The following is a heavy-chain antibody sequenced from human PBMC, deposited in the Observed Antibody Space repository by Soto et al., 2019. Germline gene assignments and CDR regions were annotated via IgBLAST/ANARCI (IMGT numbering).Heavy chain of an antibody. V-gene: IGHV5-51*01. CDR2: IYPGDTDT. Sequence: GESLKISCNSSGYSFSNYCIGLVLQVPGKGLEWMGIIYPGDTDTRYSPSFQGQVTISVDKSISTAYLEWRSLKASDTAMYFCALTAPRDHYYAMDVWGQGTTVTVSS. J-gene: IGHJ6*02. CDR1: GYSFSNYC. CDR3: ALTAPRDHYYAMDV. D-gene: IGHD5-18*01.